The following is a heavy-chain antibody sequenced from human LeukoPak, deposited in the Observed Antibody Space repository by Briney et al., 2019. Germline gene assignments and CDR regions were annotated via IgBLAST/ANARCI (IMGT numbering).Heavy chain of an antibody. V-gene: IGHV4-34*01. CDR3: ARDQKAGYYDSSGYYSGRGWFDP. CDR1: GGSFSGYY. Sequence: SSEILSLTCAVYGGSFSGYYWGWIRQPPGKGLEWIGSIYYSGSTYYNPSLKSRVTISVDTSKNQFSLKLSSVTAADTAVYYCARDQKAGYYDSSGYYSGRGWFDPWGQGTLVTVSS. J-gene: IGHJ5*02. D-gene: IGHD3-22*01. CDR2: IYYSGST.